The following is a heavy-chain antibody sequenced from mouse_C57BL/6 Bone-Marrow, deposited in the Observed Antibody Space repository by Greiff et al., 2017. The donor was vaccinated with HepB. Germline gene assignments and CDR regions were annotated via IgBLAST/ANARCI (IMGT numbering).Heavy chain of an antibody. Sequence: QVQLQQPGAELVKPGASVKMSCKASGYTFTSYWITWVKQRPGQGLEWIGDIYPGSGSTNYNEKFKGKATFTADTSSNTAYMQLSSLTTEDSAIYYCARKVGDSSGWDYWGQGTTLTVSS. CDR3: ARKVGDSSGWDY. V-gene: IGHV1-55*01. CDR2: IYPGSGST. J-gene: IGHJ2*01. CDR1: GYTFTSYW. D-gene: IGHD3-2*02.